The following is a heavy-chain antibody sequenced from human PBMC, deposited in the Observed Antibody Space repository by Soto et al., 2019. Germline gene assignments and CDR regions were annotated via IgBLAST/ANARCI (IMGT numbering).Heavy chain of an antibody. Sequence: PSETLSLTCTVSGGSISSYYWSWIRQPPGKGLEWIGYIYYSGSANYNPSLKSRVTISVDTSKNQFSLKLSSVTAADTAVYYCAREIVVVPAARNPAAFAIWGQGTMVTVSS. D-gene: IGHD2-2*01. CDR3: AREIVVVPAARNPAAFAI. J-gene: IGHJ3*02. V-gene: IGHV4-59*01. CDR1: GGSISSYY. CDR2: IYYSGSA.